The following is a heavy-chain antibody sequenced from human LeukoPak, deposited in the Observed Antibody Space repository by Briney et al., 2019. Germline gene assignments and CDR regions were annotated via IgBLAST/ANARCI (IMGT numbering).Heavy chain of an antibody. Sequence: GGSLRLSCAASGFTFSSYAMSWVRRAPGKGLEWVSAISGSGGSTYYADSVKGRFTISRDNSKNTLYLQMNSLRAEDTAVYYCAKGSEINYGAYMDVWGKGTTVTVSS. J-gene: IGHJ6*03. CDR3: AKGSEINYGAYMDV. CDR1: GFTFSSYA. D-gene: IGHD4-11*01. CDR2: ISGSGGST. V-gene: IGHV3-23*01.